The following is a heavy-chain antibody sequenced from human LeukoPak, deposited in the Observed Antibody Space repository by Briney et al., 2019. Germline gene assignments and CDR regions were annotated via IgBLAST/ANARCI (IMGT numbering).Heavy chain of an antibody. D-gene: IGHD6-19*01. CDR1: GYTFTSYA. CDR2: INTDNGDT. Sequence: GASVKVSCKASGYTFTSYAMHWVRQAPGQRPEWMGWINTDNGDTKYSQKFQGRVTITRDTSARTAYMALSRLRSQPPAVYYCARDQQWLVRDAFALWGQGTMVTVYS. V-gene: IGHV1-3*04. J-gene: IGHJ3*01. CDR3: ARDQQWLVRDAFAL.